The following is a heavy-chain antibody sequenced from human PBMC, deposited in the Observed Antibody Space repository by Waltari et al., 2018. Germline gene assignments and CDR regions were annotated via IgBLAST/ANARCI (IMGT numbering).Heavy chain of an antibody. Sequence: EVQLVESGGGLIQPGGSLRLSCAASGFTVSNDMSWVRQAPGKGLEWVSVIYTGGSTDYADSVKGRFTISRDNSKNTLYLQMNSLRAEDTAVYYCATSMAVAGKGRGWFDSWGQGTLVTVSS. V-gene: IGHV3-53*01. CDR1: GFTVSND. D-gene: IGHD6-19*01. J-gene: IGHJ5*01. CDR3: ATSMAVAGKGRGWFDS. CDR2: IYTGGST.